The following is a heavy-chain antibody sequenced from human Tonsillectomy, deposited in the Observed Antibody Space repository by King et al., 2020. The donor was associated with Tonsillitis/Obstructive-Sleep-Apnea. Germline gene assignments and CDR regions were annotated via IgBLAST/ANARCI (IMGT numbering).Heavy chain of an antibody. CDR1: GGTFTTYP. J-gene: IGHJ6*03. Sequence: VQLVESGAEVKKPGSSVSVSCKPSGGTFTTYPIIWVRQAPGQGLEWLGGSIPVFGTPNHAQKFHGRVTITADESTSTAYMGLSSLRSEDTAVYYCARGSRTTDYYYYHYMDVWGKGTTVTVSS. CDR3: ARGSRTTDYYYYHYMDV. V-gene: IGHV1-69*01. CDR2: SIPVFGTP. D-gene: IGHD4-11*01.